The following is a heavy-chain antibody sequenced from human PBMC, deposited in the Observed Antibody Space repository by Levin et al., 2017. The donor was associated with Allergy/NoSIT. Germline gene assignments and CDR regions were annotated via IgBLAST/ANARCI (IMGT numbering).Heavy chain of an antibody. CDR3: AREWGYYFDY. CDR1: GFTFSSYG. V-gene: IGHV3-33*01. Sequence: GESLKISCAASGFTFSSYGMHWVRQAPGKGLEWVAVIWYDGSNTYYADSVKGRFTISRDNSKNTLYLQMNSLRAEDTAVYYCAREWGYYFDYWGQGTLVTVSS. J-gene: IGHJ4*02. CDR2: IWYDGSNT. D-gene: IGHD3-16*01.